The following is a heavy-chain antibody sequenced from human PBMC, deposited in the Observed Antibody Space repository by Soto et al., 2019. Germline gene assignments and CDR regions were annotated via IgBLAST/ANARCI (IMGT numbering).Heavy chain of an antibody. D-gene: IGHD6-13*01. Sequence: QVQLQESGPGLLRPSDTLSLTCTVSGDSFSGYYWSWIRQPAGKGLEWIGRFYTSGATNYNPSRTSRVPVSVDPSRNQFALKLRFVTAADTAVYYFAREAAETGGDGYGCDPRGQGTLVHVSS. V-gene: IGHV4-4*07. J-gene: IGHJ5*02. CDR3: AREAAETGGDGYGCDP. CDR1: GDSFSGYY. CDR2: FYTSGAT.